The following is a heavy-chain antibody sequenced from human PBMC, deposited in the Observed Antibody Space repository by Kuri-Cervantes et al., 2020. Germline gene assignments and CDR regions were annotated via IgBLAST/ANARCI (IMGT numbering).Heavy chain of an antibody. Sequence: GESPKISWASSGFTVRSDYMSLVRQAPKKGLEWVSVIYSGGNTYYADSVKGRFTNSRDNSKNTLYLQTNSLRADDTAVYFCANPTLPIKGGFDVWGQGTTVTVSS. V-gene: IGHV3-53*01. CDR1: GFTVRSDY. D-gene: IGHD3-9*01. CDR3: ANPTLPIKGGFDV. CDR2: IYSGGNT. J-gene: IGHJ6*02.